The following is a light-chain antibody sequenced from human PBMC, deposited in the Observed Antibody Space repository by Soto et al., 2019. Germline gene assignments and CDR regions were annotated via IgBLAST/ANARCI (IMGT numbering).Light chain of an antibody. V-gene: IGKV1-27*01. CDR2: AAA. J-gene: IGKJ4*01. CDR3: QKYNRAPLT. Sequence: DLQVTQSPSSLSASLGDRVTITCRANQAIGVYLAWFQQQPGKVPKLLIYAAAALQSGVPFRFSGSGSGTDYTLNISSLQPEAIATYYCQKYNRAPLTFGGGTKVQI. CDR1: QAIGVY.